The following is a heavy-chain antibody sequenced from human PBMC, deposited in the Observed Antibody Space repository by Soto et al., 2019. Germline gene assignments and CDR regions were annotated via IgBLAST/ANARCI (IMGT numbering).Heavy chain of an antibody. CDR3: ARRGFSYGVGYFDL. D-gene: IGHD5-18*01. J-gene: IGHJ2*01. CDR2: IYHSGST. CDR1: GGSINIGGFY. V-gene: IGHV4-31*03. Sequence: QVQLQESGPGLVKPSQTLSLTCTVSGGSINIGGFYWSWVRQHPGKGLEWIGYIYHSGSTYYNPSLKSRVTISEDTSKNQFSLKLSSVTAADTAVYYCARRGFSYGVGYFDLWGRGTLVTVSS.